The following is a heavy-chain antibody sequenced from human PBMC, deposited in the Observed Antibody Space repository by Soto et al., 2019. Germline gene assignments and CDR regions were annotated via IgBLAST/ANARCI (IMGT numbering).Heavy chain of an antibody. CDR2: ISYDGRGK. Sequence: VQLVESGGGEVQPGRSLRLSCAASGFKYTDFALHWVRQAPGKGLEWVAIISYDGRGKYYADSVKGRFVISRDNPKNTLYLEMNSLRPEDTAVYFCARRAWDSYYAIDVWGQGTTVTVFS. J-gene: IGHJ6*02. D-gene: IGHD3-22*01. CDR1: GFKYTDFA. V-gene: IGHV3-30*09. CDR3: ARRAWDSYYAIDV.